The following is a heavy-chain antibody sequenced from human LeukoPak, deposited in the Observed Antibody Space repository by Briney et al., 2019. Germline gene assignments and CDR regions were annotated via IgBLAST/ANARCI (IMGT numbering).Heavy chain of an antibody. V-gene: IGHV4-34*01. D-gene: IGHD3-10*01. Sequence: SETLSLTCAVYGGSFSGYYWGWIRQPPGKGLEWIGSIYYSGSTYYNPSLKSRVTISVDTSKNQFSLKLSSVTAADTAVYYCAGDYYGSGSRVNWGQGTLVTVSS. J-gene: IGHJ4*02. CDR2: IYYSGST. CDR1: GGSFSGYY. CDR3: AGDYYGSGSRVN.